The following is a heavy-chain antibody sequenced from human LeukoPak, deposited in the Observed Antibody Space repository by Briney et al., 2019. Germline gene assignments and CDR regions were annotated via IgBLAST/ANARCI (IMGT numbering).Heavy chain of an antibody. J-gene: IGHJ5*02. D-gene: IGHD2-15*01. CDR3: ARVVVVVAATWFDP. V-gene: IGHV3-7*03. Sequence: GGSLRLSCAASGFTFSSYWMSWVRQAPGKGLEWVANIKQDGSEKYYVDSVKGRFTISRDNAKNSLYLQMNSLRAEDTAVYYCARVVVVVAATWFDPWGQGTGHRLL. CDR2: IKQDGSEK. CDR1: GFTFSSYW.